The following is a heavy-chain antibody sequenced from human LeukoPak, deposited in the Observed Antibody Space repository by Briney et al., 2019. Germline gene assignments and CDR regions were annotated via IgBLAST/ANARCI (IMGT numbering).Heavy chain of an antibody. CDR1: GFTLSSYS. Sequence: PGGSLRLSCAASGFTLSSYSMNWVRPAPGKGLEWGSSISSSSSYIYYADSVKGRFTISRDNAKNSLYLQMNSLRAEDTAVYYCARDPYDYGDSGEYYWGQGTLVTVSS. J-gene: IGHJ4*02. V-gene: IGHV3-21*01. CDR3: ARDPYDYGDSGEYY. D-gene: IGHD4-17*01. CDR2: ISSSSSYI.